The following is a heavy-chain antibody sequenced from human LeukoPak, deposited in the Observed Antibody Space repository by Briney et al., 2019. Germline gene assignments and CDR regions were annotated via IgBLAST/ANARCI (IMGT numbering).Heavy chain of an antibody. V-gene: IGHV4-30-4*01. D-gene: IGHD2-2*02. CDR2: IYYSGRT. CDR3: ARDRIVVVPAAITLYYYYGMDV. J-gene: IGHJ6*04. Sequence: SQTLSLTCTVSGGSISSGDYYWSWSRQPPGKGLEWIGYIYYSGRTYYNPSLKSRVTISVDTSKNHFSLKLSSVTAADTAVYYCARDRIVVVPAAITLYYYYGMDVWGKGTTVTVSS. CDR1: GGSISSGDYY.